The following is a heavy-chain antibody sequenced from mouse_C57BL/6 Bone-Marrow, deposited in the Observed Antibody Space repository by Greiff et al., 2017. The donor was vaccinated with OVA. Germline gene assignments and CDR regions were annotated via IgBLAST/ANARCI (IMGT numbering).Heavy chain of an antibody. Sequence: EVQLVESGGGLVKPGGSLKLSCAASGFTFSSYAMSWVRQTPEKRLEWVATISDGGSYTYYPDNVKGRFTISRDNAKNNLYLQLRHLKSEDTAMYYCARPLNDYESTWFAYWGQGTLVTVSA. CDR3: ARPLNDYESTWFAY. CDR2: ISDGGSYT. CDR1: GFTFSSYA. J-gene: IGHJ3*01. D-gene: IGHD2-4*01. V-gene: IGHV5-4*01.